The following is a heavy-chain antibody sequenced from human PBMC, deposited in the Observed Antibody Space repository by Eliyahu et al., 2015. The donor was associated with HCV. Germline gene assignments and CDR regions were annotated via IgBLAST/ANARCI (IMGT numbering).Heavy chain of an antibody. J-gene: IGHJ4*02. CDR3: AKDGPPSYFIAAAGDFDY. Sequence: QVQLVESGGGVVQPGXSLRXSCAASGFTFXSXGLHWVRQAPGKGLEWVAVISYDGSNKYYADSVKGRFTISRDNSKNTLYLQMNSLRAEDTAVYYCAKDGPPSYFIAAAGDFDYWGQGTLVTVSS. CDR2: ISYDGSNK. D-gene: IGHD6-13*01. CDR1: GFTFXSXG. V-gene: IGHV3-30*18.